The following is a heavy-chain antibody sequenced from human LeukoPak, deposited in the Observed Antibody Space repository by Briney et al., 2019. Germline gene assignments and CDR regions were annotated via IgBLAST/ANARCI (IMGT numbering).Heavy chain of an antibody. CDR1: GGSISSGDYY. V-gene: IGHV4-30-4*01. D-gene: IGHD7-27*01. CDR3: AREESWGQGDY. CDR2: IYYSGST. J-gene: IGHJ4*02. Sequence: PSETLSLTCTVSGGSISSGDYYWSWIRQPPGKGLEWIGYIYYSGSTYYNPSLKSRVTISVDTSKNQFSLKLSSVTAADTAVYYCAREESWGQGDYWGQGTLVTVSS.